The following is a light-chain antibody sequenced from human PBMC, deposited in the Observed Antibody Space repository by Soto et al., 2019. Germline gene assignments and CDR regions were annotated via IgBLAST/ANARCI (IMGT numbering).Light chain of an antibody. Sequence: QLVLTQSPSASASLGASVKLTCTLSSGHSSYAIAWHQQQPEKGPRYLMKLNSDGSHSKGDGIPDRFSGSSSGAERYLIISSLQSEDEADYYCQTWGTGPWVFGGGTKLTVL. CDR1: SGHSSYA. CDR3: QTWGTGPWV. V-gene: IGLV4-69*01. CDR2: LNSDGSH. J-gene: IGLJ3*02.